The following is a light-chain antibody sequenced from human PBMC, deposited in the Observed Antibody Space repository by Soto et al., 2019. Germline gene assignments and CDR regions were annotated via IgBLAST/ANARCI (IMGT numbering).Light chain of an antibody. CDR2: EVT. CDR3: NSYVGSNNYV. Sequence: QSVLTQPPSASGSPGQSGTMSCIGTASDISRYNYVSWYQHHPGTAPKLIIYEVTKRPSGVPDRFSGSKSGNTASLTVSGLQADDEADYYCNSYVGSNNYVFGTGTKVTVL. V-gene: IGLV2-8*01. CDR1: ASDISRYNY. J-gene: IGLJ1*01.